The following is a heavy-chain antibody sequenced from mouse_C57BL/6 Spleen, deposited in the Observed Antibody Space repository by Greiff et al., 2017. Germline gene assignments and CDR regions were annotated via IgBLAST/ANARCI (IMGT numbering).Heavy chain of an antibody. V-gene: IGHV1-61*01. D-gene: IGHD2-3*01. Sequence: QVQLQQPGAELVRPGSSVKLSCKASGYTFTSYWMYWVKQRPGQGLEWIGNIYPSDSETHYNQKFKDKATLTVDKSSSTAYMQLSSLTSEDSAVYYCASPLYDGFPWFAYWGQGTLVTVSA. CDR1: GYTFTSYW. J-gene: IGHJ3*01. CDR2: IYPSDSET. CDR3: ASPLYDGFPWFAY.